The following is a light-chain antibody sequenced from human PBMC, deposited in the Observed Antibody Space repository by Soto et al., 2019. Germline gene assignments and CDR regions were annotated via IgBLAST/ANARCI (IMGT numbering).Light chain of an antibody. CDR3: GTWDSSLSAWV. J-gene: IGLJ3*02. V-gene: IGLV2-14*01. CDR1: SSDVGSYNY. Sequence: QSVLTQPASVSGSPGQSITISCTGTSSDVGSYNYVSWYQQHPGKAPKLMIYEVRNRPSGVSDRFSGSKSGTSATLGITGLQTGDEADYYCGTWDSSLSAWVFGGGTKVTVL. CDR2: EVR.